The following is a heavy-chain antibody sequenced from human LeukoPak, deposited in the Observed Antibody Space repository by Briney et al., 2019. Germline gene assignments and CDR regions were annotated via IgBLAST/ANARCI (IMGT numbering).Heavy chain of an antibody. CDR2: IKSKTDGGTT. CDR3: ITERSGAFDY. Sequence: GGSLGLSCATSGFTFSNYWMSWVRQAPGKGLEWVGRIKSKTDGGTTDYAAPVKGRFTISRDDSKNTLYLHMNSLKTEDTAMYYCITERSGAFDYWGQGTPVTVSP. J-gene: IGHJ4*02. CDR1: GFTFSNYW. V-gene: IGHV3-15*01. D-gene: IGHD1-1*01.